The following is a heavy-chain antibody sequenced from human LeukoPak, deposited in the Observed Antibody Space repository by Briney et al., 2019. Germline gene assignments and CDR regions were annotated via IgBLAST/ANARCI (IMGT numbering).Heavy chain of an antibody. CDR1: GFTFKDYA. CDR3: AKGPGGNSVGLAY. Sequence: GGSLRLSCAASGFTFKDYAMHWVRQAPGKGLEWVSGISWNSGSIGYADSVKGRFTISRDNAKNSLYLQMNSLRAEDTALYYCAKGPGGNSVGLAYWGRGTLVTVSS. CDR2: ISWNSGSI. V-gene: IGHV3-9*01. D-gene: IGHD4-23*01. J-gene: IGHJ4*02.